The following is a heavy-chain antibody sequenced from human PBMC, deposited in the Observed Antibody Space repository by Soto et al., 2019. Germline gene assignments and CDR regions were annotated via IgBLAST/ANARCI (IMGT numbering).Heavy chain of an antibody. CDR2: IFHSGAT. CDR1: GGSIRTTSYY. CDR3: ARWVVAASAYWYFDL. J-gene: IGHJ2*01. Sequence: QLQESGPGLVKPSETLSLTCTVSGGSIRTTSYYWGWIRQSPGKGLEWIGSIFHSGATNYNPSLKSRVSISVDTSKNQFSLEMNFVTAADTAVYHCARWVVAASAYWYFDLWGRGTLVPVSS. D-gene: IGHD2-15*01. V-gene: IGHV4-39*01.